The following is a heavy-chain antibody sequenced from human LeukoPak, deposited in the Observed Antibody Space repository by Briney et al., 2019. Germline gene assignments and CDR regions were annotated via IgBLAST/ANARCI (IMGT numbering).Heavy chain of an antibody. J-gene: IGHJ5*02. CDR1: GGSISSYY. Sequence: SETLTLTCTASGGSISSYYWSWIRQPPGKGLEWIGYIYYSGSTNYNPSLKSRVTISVDKSNNHSSLQLSTLTASDTAVYYCARVYSWNYPVGPCDPWGQGTLVSVSS. CDR2: IYYSGST. CDR3: ARVYSWNYPVGPCDP. V-gene: IGHV4-59*01. D-gene: IGHD1-7*01.